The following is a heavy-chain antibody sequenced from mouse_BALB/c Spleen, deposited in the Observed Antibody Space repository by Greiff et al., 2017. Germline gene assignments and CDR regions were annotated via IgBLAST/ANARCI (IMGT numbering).Heavy chain of an antibody. V-gene: IGHV1-54*01. Sequence: QVQLQQSGAELVRPGTSVKVSCKASGYAFTNYLIEWVKQRPGQGLEWIGVINPGSGGTNYNEKFKGKATLTADKSSSTAYMQLSSLTSDDSAVCFCARYRYDGYFDVWGAGTTVTVSS. CDR3: ARYRYDGYFDV. D-gene: IGHD2-14*01. CDR1: GYAFTNYL. J-gene: IGHJ1*01. CDR2: INPGSGGT.